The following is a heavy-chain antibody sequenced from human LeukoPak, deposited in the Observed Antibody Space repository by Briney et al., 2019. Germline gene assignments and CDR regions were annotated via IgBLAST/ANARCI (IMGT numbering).Heavy chain of an antibody. V-gene: IGHV4-61*02. CDR2: IYTSGST. CDR3: ARDDYDYVWGSYRYYFDY. J-gene: IGHJ4*02. D-gene: IGHD3-16*02. CDR1: GGSISSGSYY. Sequence: SETLSLTCTASGGSISSGSYYWSWIRQPAGKGLEWIGRIYTSGSTNYNPSLKSRVTISVDTSKNQFSLKLSSVTAADTAVYYCARDDYDYVWGSYRYYFDYWGQGTLVTVSS.